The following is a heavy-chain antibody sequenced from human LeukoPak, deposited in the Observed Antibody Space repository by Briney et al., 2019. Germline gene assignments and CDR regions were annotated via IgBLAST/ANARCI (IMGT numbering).Heavy chain of an antibody. D-gene: IGHD4-17*01. CDR2: IYSGGST. V-gene: IGHV3-66*01. Sequence: PGGSLRLSCAASGFTVSSNYMSWVRQAPGKGLEWVSVIYSGGSTYYADSVKGRFTISRDKSKNTLYVQMNSLRAEDTAVYYCASDYDDYVNYWGQGTLVTVSS. CDR3: ASDYDDYVNY. J-gene: IGHJ4*02. CDR1: GFTVSSNY.